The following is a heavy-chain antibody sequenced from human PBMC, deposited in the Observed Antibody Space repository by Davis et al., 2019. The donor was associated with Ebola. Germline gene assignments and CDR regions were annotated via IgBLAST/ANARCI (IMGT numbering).Heavy chain of an antibody. J-gene: IGHJ5*02. CDR1: GYTFTSYA. V-gene: IGHV1-3*01. CDR3: ARDAYSSSWYGGWFDP. CDR2: INAGNGNT. Sequence: AASVKVSCKASGYTFTSYAMHWVRQAPGQRLEWMGWINAGNGNTKYSQKFQGRVTITADKSTSTAYMELSSLRSEDTAVYYCARDAYSSSWYGGWFDPWGQGTLVTVSS. D-gene: IGHD6-13*01.